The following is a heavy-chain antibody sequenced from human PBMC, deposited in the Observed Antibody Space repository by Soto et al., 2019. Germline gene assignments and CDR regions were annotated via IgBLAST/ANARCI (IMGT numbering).Heavy chain of an antibody. CDR3: ARGHLPGGNTFYYDY. D-gene: IGHD2-15*01. CDR1: GGSFSGNY. CDR2: ISHSGST. Sequence: QVQLQQWGAGLLKPSETLSLTCTVYGGSFSGNYWSWIRQPPGMGLEWIGEISHSGSTNYNPSHKSRVTISVDTSKNQFSLKLSSVTAADTAMYYCARGHLPGGNTFYYDYWGQGTLVTVSS. J-gene: IGHJ4*02. V-gene: IGHV4-34*01.